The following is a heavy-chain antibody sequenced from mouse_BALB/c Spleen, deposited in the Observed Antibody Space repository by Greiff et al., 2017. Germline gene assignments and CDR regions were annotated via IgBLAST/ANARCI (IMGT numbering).Heavy chain of an antibody. V-gene: IGHV5-6*01. Sequence: VQLKESGGDLVKPGGSLKLSCAASGFTFSSYGMSWVRQTPDKRLEWVATISSGGSYTYYPDSVKGRFTISRDNAKNTLYLQMSSLKSEDTAMYYCARHRGSTMITTDFDYWGQGTTLTVSS. D-gene: IGHD2-4*01. CDR2: ISSGGSYT. CDR3: ARHRGSTMITTDFDY. CDR1: GFTFSSYG. J-gene: IGHJ2*01.